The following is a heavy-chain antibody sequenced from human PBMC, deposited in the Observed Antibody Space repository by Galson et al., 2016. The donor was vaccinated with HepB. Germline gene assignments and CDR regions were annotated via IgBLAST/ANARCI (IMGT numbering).Heavy chain of an antibody. CDR3: ARESLMSVSDAWAYCSDPTCPLRGLDV. CDR2: IYSDGSA. J-gene: IGHJ6*02. D-gene: IGHD2-15*01. CDR1: GFTFSSSA. Sequence: SLRLSCAASGFTFSSSAMSWVRQAPGKGLESVSVIYSDGSAYYADSLKGRVTISRDNSKNTLYLQMNSLRVEDTAVYYCARESLMSVSDAWAYCSDPTCPLRGLDVWGQGTTVTVSS. V-gene: IGHV3-23*03.